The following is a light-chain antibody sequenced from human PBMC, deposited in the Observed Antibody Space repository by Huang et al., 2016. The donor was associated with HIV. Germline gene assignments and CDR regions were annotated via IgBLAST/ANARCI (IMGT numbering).Light chain of an antibody. CDR3: QQYVSSPLT. CDR1: QNVGNNL. CDR2: GGS. Sequence: EIVLTQSPGTLSSSPGERVTLSCRASQNVGNNLLTWYQQKSGQAPRGLIYGGSNRAPDIPDRFTGSWSGTDFSLTISRLEPEDFAVYYCQQYVSSPLTFGGGTKVEIK. J-gene: IGKJ4*01. V-gene: IGKV3-20*01.